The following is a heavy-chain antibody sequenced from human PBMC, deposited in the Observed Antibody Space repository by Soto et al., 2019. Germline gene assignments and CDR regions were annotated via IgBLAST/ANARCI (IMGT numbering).Heavy chain of an antibody. D-gene: IGHD6-6*01. CDR2: ISGSGGST. J-gene: IGHJ4*02. Sequence: LRLSCAASGFTFSSYAMSWVRQAPGKGLEWVSAISGSGGSTYYADSVKGRFTISRDNSKNTLYLQMNSLRAGDTAVYYCAKDGLLRYSSSSVFDYWGQGTLVTVSS. CDR3: AKDGLLRYSSSSVFDY. V-gene: IGHV3-23*01. CDR1: GFTFSSYA.